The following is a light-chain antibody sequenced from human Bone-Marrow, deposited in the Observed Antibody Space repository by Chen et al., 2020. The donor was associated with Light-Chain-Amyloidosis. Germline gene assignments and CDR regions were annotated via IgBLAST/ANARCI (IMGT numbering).Light chain of an antibody. CDR3: QVWDRSSDCPV. CDR1: NIGSTS. CDR2: DDS. J-gene: IGLJ3*02. Sequence: SYVLTQPSSVSVAPGQTATIACGGNNIGSTSVHWYQQTPGQAPLLVVYDDSDRPSGIPERLSGSNSGNPATLTISRVEAGDEADYYCQVWDRSSDCPVFGGGTKLTVL. V-gene: IGLV3-21*02.